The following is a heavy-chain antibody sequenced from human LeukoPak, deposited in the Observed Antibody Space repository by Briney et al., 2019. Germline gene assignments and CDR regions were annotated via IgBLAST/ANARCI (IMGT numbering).Heavy chain of an antibody. CDR1: GGSISSGGYY. CDR3: ARVGDILTGYLDY. CDR2: IYYSGST. D-gene: IGHD3-9*01. V-gene: IGHV4-31*03. J-gene: IGHJ4*02. Sequence: SQTLSLTCTVSGGSISSGGYYWSWIRQHPGKGLELIGYIYYSGSTYYNPSLKSRVTISVDTSKNQFSLKLSSVTAADTAVYYCARVGDILTGYLDYWGQGTLVTVSS.